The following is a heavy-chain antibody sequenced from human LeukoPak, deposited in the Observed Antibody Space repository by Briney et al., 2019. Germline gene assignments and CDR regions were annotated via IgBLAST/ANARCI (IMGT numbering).Heavy chain of an antibody. V-gene: IGHV3-30*02. J-gene: IGHJ4*02. D-gene: IGHD2-21*01. CDR2: IRYDGSNK. CDR3: AKPYAYCGGDCYSAYYFDY. CDR1: GFTFSSYG. Sequence: GGSLRLSCAASGFTFSSYGMHWVRQAPGKGLEWVAFIRYDGSNKYYADSVKGRFTISRDNSKNTLYLQMNSLRAEDTAVYYCAKPYAYCGGDCYSAYYFDYWGQGTLVTVSS.